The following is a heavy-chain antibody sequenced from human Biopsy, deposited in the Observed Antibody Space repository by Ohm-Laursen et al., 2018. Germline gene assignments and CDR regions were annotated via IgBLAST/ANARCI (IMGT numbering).Heavy chain of an antibody. J-gene: IGHJ4*02. CDR3: ARARDDFVVVPAAFFDF. Sequence: SLRLSCAAPGFTFSDHHMAWVRQAPGKRLEWLSYISSSGATIKYADSVKGRFTISRDNAKNSLYLRMNSLRAEDTAVYFCARARDDFVVVPAAFFDFWGQGTLVTVSS. CDR2: ISSSGATI. D-gene: IGHD2-15*01. V-gene: IGHV3-11*01. CDR1: GFTFSDHH.